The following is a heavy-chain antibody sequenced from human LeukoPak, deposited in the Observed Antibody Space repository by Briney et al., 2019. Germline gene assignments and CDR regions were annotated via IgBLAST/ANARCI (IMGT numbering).Heavy chain of an antibody. V-gene: IGHV3-30-3*01. CDR3: ASWKQWLLFDY. Sequence: GGSLRLSCAASGFTFSSYAMHWVRQAPGKGLEWVAVISYDGSNKYYADSVKGRFTISRDNSKNTLYLQMNSLRAEDTAVYYCASWKQWLLFDYWGQGTLVTVSS. CDR1: GFTFSSYA. D-gene: IGHD6-19*01. CDR2: ISYDGSNK. J-gene: IGHJ4*02.